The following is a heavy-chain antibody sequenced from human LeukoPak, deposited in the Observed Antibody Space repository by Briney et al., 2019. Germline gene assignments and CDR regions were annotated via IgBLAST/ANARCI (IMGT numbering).Heavy chain of an antibody. CDR2: IYSGGST. D-gene: IGHD3-22*01. Sequence: GGSLRLSCAASGFTVSSNYMSWVRQAPGKGLEWVSVIYSGGSTYYADSVKGRFTISRDNSKNTLYLQMNSLRAEDTAVYYCAKGPYDSSFFDYWGQGTLVTVSS. CDR1: GFTVSSNY. J-gene: IGHJ4*02. CDR3: AKGPYDSSFFDY. V-gene: IGHV3-66*01.